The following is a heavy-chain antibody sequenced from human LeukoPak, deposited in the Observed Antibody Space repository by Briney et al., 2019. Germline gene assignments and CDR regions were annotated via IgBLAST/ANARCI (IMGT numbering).Heavy chain of an antibody. D-gene: IGHD3-10*01. CDR2: IYYSGTT. Sequence: PSETLSLTCTVSGGSISSSSHYWGWIRQPPGRGLEWIGSIYYSGTTHYNPSLKSRVTISVDTSKNQFSLKLSSVTAADTAVYYCARHVPLGYGSGSYYGYYFDYWGQGTLVTVSS. J-gene: IGHJ4*02. CDR3: ARHVPLGYGSGSYYGYYFDY. CDR1: GGSISSSSHY. V-gene: IGHV4-39*01.